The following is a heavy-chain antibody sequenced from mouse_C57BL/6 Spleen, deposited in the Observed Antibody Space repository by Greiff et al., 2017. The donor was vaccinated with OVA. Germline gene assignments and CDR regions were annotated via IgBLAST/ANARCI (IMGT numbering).Heavy chain of an antibody. V-gene: IGHV1-85*01. Sequence: QVQLQQSGPELVKPGASVKLSCKASGYTFTSYDINWVKQRPGQGLEWIGWIYPRDGSTQYNEKFKGKATLTVDTSSSTAYMELHSLTSEDSAVDFCAREGYYGSSEYFDVWGTGTTVTVSS. CDR2: IYPRDGST. D-gene: IGHD1-1*01. J-gene: IGHJ1*03. CDR1: GYTFTSYD. CDR3: AREGYYGSSEYFDV.